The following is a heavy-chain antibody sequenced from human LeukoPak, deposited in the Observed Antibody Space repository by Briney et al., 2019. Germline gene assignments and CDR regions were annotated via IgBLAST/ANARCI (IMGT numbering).Heavy chain of an antibody. CDR2: ISYDEKTK. Sequence: PGGSLRLSCAASGFSFSSYGMHWVRQAPGKGLEWVAVISYDEKTKFYAGSVKGRFTISRDNSKDTLYLEMNSLRSEDTAVYYCARDTLTTVVTRGGYYYYYGMDVWGQGTTVTVSS. V-gene: IGHV3-30*03. CDR3: ARDTLTTVVTRGGYYYYYGMDV. D-gene: IGHD4-23*01. CDR1: GFSFSSYG. J-gene: IGHJ6*02.